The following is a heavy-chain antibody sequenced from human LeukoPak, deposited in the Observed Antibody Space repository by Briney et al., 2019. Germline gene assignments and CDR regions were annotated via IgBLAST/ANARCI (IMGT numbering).Heavy chain of an antibody. D-gene: IGHD2-15*01. CDR2: ISAYNGNT. CDR1: GYTFTSYG. V-gene: IGHV1-18*01. J-gene: IGHJ4*02. CDR3: ARVPPIGYCSGGSCKKFDY. Sequence: ASVKVSCKASGYTFTSYGISWVRQAPGQGLEWMGWISAYNGNTNYAQKLQGRVTMTTDTSTSTAYMELRSLRSDDTAVYYCARVPPIGYCSGGSCKKFDYWGQGTLVTVSS.